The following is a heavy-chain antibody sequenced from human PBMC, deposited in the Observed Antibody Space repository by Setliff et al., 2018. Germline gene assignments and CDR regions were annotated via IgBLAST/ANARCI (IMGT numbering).Heavy chain of an antibody. V-gene: IGHV4-38-2*02. CDR2: IYYRGST. Sequence: PSETLSLTCAVSGYSISSGYYWGWIRQPPGKGLEWIGSIYYRGSTYYNPSLKSRVTISVDTSKNQFSLKLSSVTAADTAVYYCARDKRQYNFWSGYYGSWGNYFDYWGQGTLVTVSS. J-gene: IGHJ4*02. CDR1: GYSISSGYY. CDR3: ARDKRQYNFWSGYYGSWGNYFDY. D-gene: IGHD3-3*01.